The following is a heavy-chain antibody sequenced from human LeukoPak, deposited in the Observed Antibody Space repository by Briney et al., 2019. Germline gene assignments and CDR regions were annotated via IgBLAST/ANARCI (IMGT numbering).Heavy chain of an antibody. V-gene: IGHV3-48*01. J-gene: IGHJ6*02. CDR3: ARDAHAYYGMDV. CDR1: GFTVSSNY. CDR2: ISSSSSTI. Sequence: SGGSLRLSCAASGFTVSSNYMSWVRQAPGKGLEWVSYISSSSSTIYYADSVKGRFTISRDNAKNSLYLQMNSLRAEDTAVYYCARDAHAYYGMDVWGQGTTVTVSS.